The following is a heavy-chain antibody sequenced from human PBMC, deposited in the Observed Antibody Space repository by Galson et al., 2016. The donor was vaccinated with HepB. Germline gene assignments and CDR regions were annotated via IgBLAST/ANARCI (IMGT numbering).Heavy chain of an antibody. D-gene: IGHD3-3*01. CDR2: INVGNGNT. CDR1: GYTFTSYA. Sequence: SVTVSCKASGYTFTSYAMHWVRQAPGQRLEWMGWINVGNGNTKYSQKFQGRVTITRDTSASTAYMELSSLRSEDTAVYYCARDGRNEYYDFWSGYLKPYYYYGMDVWGQGTTVTVSS. V-gene: IGHV1-3*01. J-gene: IGHJ6*02. CDR3: ARDGRNEYYDFWSGYLKPYYYYGMDV.